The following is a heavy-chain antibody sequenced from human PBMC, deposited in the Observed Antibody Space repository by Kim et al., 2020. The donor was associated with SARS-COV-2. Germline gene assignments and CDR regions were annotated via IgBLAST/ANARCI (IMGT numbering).Heavy chain of an antibody. CDR1: GFSVSYFY. D-gene: IGHD5-12*01. V-gene: IGHV3-53*01. Sequence: GGSLRLSCVASGFSVSYFYMAWVRQAPGKGLEWVSLSPSGGGAHYADSVNGRFTISRDNSENTLHLQMNSLTADDTAIYYCARDQGSGYDSWSFVYWGPG. J-gene: IGHJ4*02. CDR2: SPSGGGA. CDR3: ARDQGSGYDSWSFVY.